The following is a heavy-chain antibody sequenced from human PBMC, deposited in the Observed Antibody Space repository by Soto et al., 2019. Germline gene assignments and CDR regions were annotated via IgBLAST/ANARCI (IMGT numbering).Heavy chain of an antibody. CDR2: IWYDGSNK. V-gene: IGHV3-33*01. CDR1: RFTFSSYG. CDR3: ARDGGFYGDYGAEDY. Sequence: QVQLVESGGGVVQPGRSLRLSCAASRFTFSSYGMHWVRQAPGKGLEWVAVIWYDGSNKYYADSVKGRFTISRDNSKNTLYLQMNSRRAEDTAVYYCARDGGFYGDYGAEDYWGQGTLVTVSS. D-gene: IGHD4-17*01. J-gene: IGHJ4*02.